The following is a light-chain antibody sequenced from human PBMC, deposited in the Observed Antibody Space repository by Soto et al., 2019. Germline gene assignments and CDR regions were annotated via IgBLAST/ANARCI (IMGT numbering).Light chain of an antibody. J-gene: IGLJ1*01. CDR1: SSDVGGYDY. V-gene: IGLV2-14*01. CDR3: SSYTSGSTLYV. Sequence: QSVLTQPASVSGSPGQSITISCTGTSSDVGGYDYVSWYQQHPGKAPRLMIYKASNRPPGVSHRLSGSRSGNTASLTISGLQAEDEADYYCSSYTSGSTLYVFGTGTKVTVL. CDR2: KAS.